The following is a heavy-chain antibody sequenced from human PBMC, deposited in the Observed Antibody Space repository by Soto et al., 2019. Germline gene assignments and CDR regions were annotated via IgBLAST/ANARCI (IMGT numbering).Heavy chain of an antibody. CDR1: GVTFSSYG. D-gene: IGHD3-22*01. V-gene: IGHV3-33*01. CDR2: IWYDGSNK. CDR3: ARDGPGYYDSSGYSTPGIDY. J-gene: IGHJ4*02. Sequence: ESGGGVVQPGRSLRLSCAASGVTFSSYGMHWVRQAPGKGLEWVAVIWYDGSNKYYADSVKGRFTISRDNSKNTLYLQMNSLRAEDTAVYYCARDGPGYYDSSGYSTPGIDYWGQGTLVTVSS.